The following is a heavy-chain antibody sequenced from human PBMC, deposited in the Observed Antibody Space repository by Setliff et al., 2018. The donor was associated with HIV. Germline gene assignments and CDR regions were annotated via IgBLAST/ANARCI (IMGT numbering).Heavy chain of an antibody. Sequence: GGSLRLSCAASGFTFTNYWMSWVRQSPGKGLEWVSGISGSGDSTYYAASVKGRFIISRDNSKDILSLQMNSVRAEDTGLYFCAKDYTATFWSGLARGDNWFDPWGQGTLVTVSS. CDR2: ISGSGDST. J-gene: IGHJ5*02. D-gene: IGHD3-3*01. CDR3: AKDYTATFWSGLARGDNWFDP. V-gene: IGHV3-23*01. CDR1: GFTFTNYW.